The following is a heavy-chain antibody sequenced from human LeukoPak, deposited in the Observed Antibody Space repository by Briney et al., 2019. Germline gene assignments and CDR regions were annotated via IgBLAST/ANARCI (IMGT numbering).Heavy chain of an antibody. CDR2: IYYSGST. CDR1: GGSISSSSSY. D-gene: IGHD1-7*01. Sequence: SETLSLTCTVSGGSISSSSSYWGWIRQPPGRGLEWIGSIYYSGSTYYNPSLKSRVTISVDTSKNQFSLKLSSVTAADTAVYYCARRHQLRNIYYYYYGMDVWGQGTTVTVSS. V-gene: IGHV4-39*01. CDR3: ARRHQLRNIYYYYYGMDV. J-gene: IGHJ6*02.